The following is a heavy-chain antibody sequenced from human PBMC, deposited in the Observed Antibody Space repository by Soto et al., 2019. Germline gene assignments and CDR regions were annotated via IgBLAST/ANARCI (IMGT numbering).Heavy chain of an antibody. J-gene: IGHJ6*02. D-gene: IGHD2-15*01. CDR1: GFTFSSYG. CDR3: ARAGCDGGTCYTLVGLRYGMDV. CDR2: ISYDGNNK. V-gene: IGHV3-30*03. Sequence: GGSLRLSCAASGFTFSSYGMHWVRQAPGKGLEWVAVISYDGNNKYYADPVKGRFTISRDNSKNTLYLQMNSLRAEDTAVYYCARAGCDGGTCYTLVGLRYGMDVWGQGTTVTVSS.